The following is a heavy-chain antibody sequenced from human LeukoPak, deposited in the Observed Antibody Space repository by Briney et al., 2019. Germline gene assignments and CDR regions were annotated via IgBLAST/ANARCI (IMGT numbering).Heavy chain of an antibody. V-gene: IGHV4-34*01. J-gene: IGHJ5*02. CDR2: INHSGST. Sequence: PSETLSLTCAVYGGSFSGYYWSWIRQPPGKGLEWIREINHSGSTNYNPSLKSRVTISVDTSKNQFSLKLSSVTAADTAVYYCARPPKYSSSWYWFDPWGQGTLVTVSS. D-gene: IGHD6-13*01. CDR1: GGSFSGYY. CDR3: ARPPKYSSSWYWFDP.